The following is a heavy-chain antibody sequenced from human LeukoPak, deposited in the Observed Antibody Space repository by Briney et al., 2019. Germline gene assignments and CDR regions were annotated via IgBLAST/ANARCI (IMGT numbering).Heavy chain of an antibody. V-gene: IGHV4-61*02. CDR3: AIHDYGDRDAFDL. CDR1: GGSISSGTYY. CDR2: IYSSGCT. Sequence: SETLSLTCTVSGGSISSGTYYWSWIRQPAGKGLEWIGRIYSSGCTSYNPSLESRVTISVDTSKNRFPLKLSSVTAADTAVYYCAIHDYGDRDAFDLWGQGTMVTVSS. J-gene: IGHJ3*01. D-gene: IGHD4-17*01.